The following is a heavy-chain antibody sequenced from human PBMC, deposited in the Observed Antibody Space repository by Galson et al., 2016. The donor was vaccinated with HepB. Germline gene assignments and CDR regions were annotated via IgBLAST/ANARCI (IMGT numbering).Heavy chain of an antibody. Sequence: SVKVSCKASGYTFANHGISWVRQVPGQGLEWMGWISVYNDNTEYAQNFQGRVTMTADTSTTTAYMELRSLRSDDTAVYYCARDWEWLRLRWYLDPWGQGTLVTVSS. D-gene: IGHD5-12*01. CDR2: ISVYNDNT. CDR3: ARDWEWLRLRWYLDP. J-gene: IGHJ5*02. CDR1: GYTFANHG. V-gene: IGHV1-18*01.